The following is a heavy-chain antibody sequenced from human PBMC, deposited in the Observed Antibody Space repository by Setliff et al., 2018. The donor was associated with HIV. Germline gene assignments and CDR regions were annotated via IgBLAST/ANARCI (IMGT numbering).Heavy chain of an antibody. D-gene: IGHD4-17*01. CDR1: GYTFTGYF. V-gene: IGHV1-3*01. Sequence: ASVKVSCKASGYTFTGYFIHWVRLAPGQGLEWMGWINAGYGNTKYSQKFQGRVTITRDASASTAYMELSSLRSEDTAVYYCARSPGDYLFDYWGQGTLVTVSS. CDR2: INAGYGNT. CDR3: ARSPGDYLFDY. J-gene: IGHJ4*02.